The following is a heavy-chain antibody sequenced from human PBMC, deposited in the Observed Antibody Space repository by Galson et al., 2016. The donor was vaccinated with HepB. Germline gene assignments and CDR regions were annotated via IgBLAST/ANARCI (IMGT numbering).Heavy chain of an antibody. V-gene: IGHV3-7*03. CDR3: ANNRG. J-gene: IGHJ4*02. Sequence: SLRLSCAASGFTFTSHWMHWVRQAPGKGLEWVANINQGGGEKYYVDSVKGRFTISRDNSKNSLYLQMNSLRAEDTAVYYCANNRGWGQGTLVTVSS. CDR2: INQGGGEK. D-gene: IGHD1-1*01. CDR1: GFTFTSHW.